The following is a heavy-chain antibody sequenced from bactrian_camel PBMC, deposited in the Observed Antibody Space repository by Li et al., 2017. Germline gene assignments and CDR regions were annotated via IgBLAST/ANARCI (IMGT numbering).Heavy chain of an antibody. V-gene: IGHV3S54*01. CDR1: GSGYISGTAC. D-gene: IGHD2*01. Sequence: HVQLVESGGGSVNAGGSLTPSCAASGSGYISGTACMGWFRQVPGKEREGVAAIAPATGTTFYSDSVKGRFTISHVIANNTLHLQMNSLKPEGTAVYYCAADLGWCGSRPLQREFRNWGQGTQVTVS. J-gene: IGHJ4*01. CDR3: AADLGWCGSRPLQREFRN. CDR2: IAPATGTT.